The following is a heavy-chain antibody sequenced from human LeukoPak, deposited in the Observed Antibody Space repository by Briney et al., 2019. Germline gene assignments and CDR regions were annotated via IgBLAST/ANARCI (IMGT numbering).Heavy chain of an antibody. V-gene: IGHV3-23*01. CDR3: AKDTQYSGYDSRTNFDY. Sequence: GGSLRLSCAASGFTFSSYAMSWVRQAPGKGLEWVSAISGSGGSTYYADSAKGRFTISRDNSKNTLYMQMNSLRAEDTAVYYCAKDTQYSGYDSRTNFDYWGQGTLVTVSS. CDR2: ISGSGGST. CDR1: GFTFSSYA. J-gene: IGHJ4*02. D-gene: IGHD5-12*01.